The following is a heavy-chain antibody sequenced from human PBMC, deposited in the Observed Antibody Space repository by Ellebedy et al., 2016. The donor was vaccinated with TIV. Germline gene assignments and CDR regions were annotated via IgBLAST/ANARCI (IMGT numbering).Heavy chain of an antibody. Sequence: MPSETLSLTCTVSGGSISSYYWSWIRQPPGKGLEWIGYIYYSGSTNYNPSLKSRVTISVDTSKNQFSLNLSPVTAADTAVYYCAISGITGTTIDPWGQGTLVTVSS. D-gene: IGHD1-7*01. J-gene: IGHJ5*02. CDR2: IYYSGST. CDR1: GGSISSYY. CDR3: AISGITGTTIDP. V-gene: IGHV4-59*08.